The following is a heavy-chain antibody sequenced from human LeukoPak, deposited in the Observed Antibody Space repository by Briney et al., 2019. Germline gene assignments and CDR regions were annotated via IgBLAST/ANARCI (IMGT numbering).Heavy chain of an antibody. CDR2: IRYDGSDK. V-gene: IGHV3-30*02. CDR3: ANLPIRGSGSYYTDY. Sequence: HPGGSLRLSCAASRFTFSSYGMHWVRQAPGKGLEWVAFIRYDGSDKYYADSVRGRFTISRDNSKNTLYLQMNSLRAEDTAAYYCANLPIRGSGSYYTDYWGQGTLVTVSS. CDR1: RFTFSSYG. J-gene: IGHJ4*02. D-gene: IGHD3-10*01.